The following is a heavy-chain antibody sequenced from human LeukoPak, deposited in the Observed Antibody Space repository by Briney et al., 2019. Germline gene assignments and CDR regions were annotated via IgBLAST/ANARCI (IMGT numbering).Heavy chain of an antibody. J-gene: IGHJ4*02. CDR2: IYYSGST. CDR3: ARGGNEARVDY. V-gene: IGHV4-39*01. Sequence: SETLSLTCTVSGGSFSSSSYYWGWIRQPPGKGLEWIGSIYYSGSTYYNPSLKSRVTISVDTSKNQFSLKLSSVTAADPAVYYCARGGNEARVDYWGQGTLVTVSS. CDR1: GGSFSSSSYY.